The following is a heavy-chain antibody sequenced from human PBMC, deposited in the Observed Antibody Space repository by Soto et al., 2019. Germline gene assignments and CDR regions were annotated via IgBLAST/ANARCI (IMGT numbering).Heavy chain of an antibody. CDR1: RLPFSSYG. CDR2: ISYESIST. D-gene: IGHD2-15*01. J-gene: IGHJ4*01. V-gene: IGHV3-30*03. CDR3: AREAGCSGTNCNVYFDY. Sequence: GGSLRLSCVASRLPFSSYGMHWVRQSPGKGLEWVAVISYESISTVYRDSVRGRFTISRDNSRNTLYLHMNSLNPEDTAVYYCAREAGCSGTNCNVYFDYCG.